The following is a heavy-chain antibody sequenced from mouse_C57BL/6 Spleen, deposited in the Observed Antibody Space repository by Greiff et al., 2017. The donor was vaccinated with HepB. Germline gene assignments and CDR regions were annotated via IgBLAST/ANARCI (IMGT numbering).Heavy chain of an antibody. CDR3: ARDKNDYDYAMDY. Sequence: EVKVVESGGGLVQSGRSLRLSCATSGFTFSDFYMEWVRQAPGKGLEWIAASRNKANDYTTEYSASVKGRFIVSRDTSQSILYLQMNALRAEDTAIYYCARDKNDYDYAMDYWGQGTSVTVSS. CDR1: GFTFSDFY. J-gene: IGHJ4*01. V-gene: IGHV7-1*01. CDR2: SRNKANDYTT. D-gene: IGHD2-4*01.